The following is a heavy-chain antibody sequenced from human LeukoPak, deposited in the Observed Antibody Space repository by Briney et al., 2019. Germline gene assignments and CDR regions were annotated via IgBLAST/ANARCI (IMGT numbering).Heavy chain of an antibody. J-gene: IGHJ6*03. D-gene: IGHD3-3*01. CDR3: ARLETSYDFWSRDYYYYMDV. CDR2: IYYSGST. V-gene: IGHV4-59*08. Sequence: SETLSLTCTVSGGSISSYYWSWIRQPPGKGLEWIGYIYYSGSTNYNPSLKSRITISVDTSKNQFSLKLSSVTAADTAVYYCARLETSYDFWSRDYYYYMDVWGKGTTVTVSS. CDR1: GGSISSYY.